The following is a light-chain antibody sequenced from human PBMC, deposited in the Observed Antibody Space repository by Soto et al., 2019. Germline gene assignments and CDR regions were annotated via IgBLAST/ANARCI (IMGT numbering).Light chain of an antibody. Sequence: EIVLTQSPATLSLSPGERATLSCRASQSVSNSLVWYQQKPGQAPRLLIYDASKRATGVPARFSGSGSGTDFLLTRSSLEPEDFAVYYWQQRSNWFTFGGGTKVEI. V-gene: IGKV3-11*01. CDR2: DAS. CDR3: QQRSNWFT. CDR1: QSVSNS. J-gene: IGKJ4*01.